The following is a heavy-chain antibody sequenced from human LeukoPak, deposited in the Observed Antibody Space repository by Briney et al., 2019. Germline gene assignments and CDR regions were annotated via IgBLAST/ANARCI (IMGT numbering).Heavy chain of an antibody. J-gene: IGHJ4*02. CDR2: IYYSGST. CDR1: GGSISSSSYY. Sequence: SETLSLTCTVSGGSISSSSYYWGWIRQPPGKGLEWIGYIYYSGSTNYNPSLKSRVTISVDTSKNQFSLKLSSVTAADTAVYYCAREDRRYGQFDYWGQGTLVTVSS. D-gene: IGHD1-1*01. V-gene: IGHV4-61*01. CDR3: AREDRRYGQFDY.